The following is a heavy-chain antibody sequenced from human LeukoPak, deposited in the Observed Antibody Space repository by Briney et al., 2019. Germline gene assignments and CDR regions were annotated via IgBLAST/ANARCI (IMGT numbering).Heavy chain of an antibody. V-gene: IGHV4-38-2*02. CDR3: ARDGVAAADTTYWYFDL. J-gene: IGHJ2*01. CDR1: GYSISSGYY. CDR2: IYHSGST. D-gene: IGHD6-13*01. Sequence: PSETLSLTCTVSGYSISSGYYWGWIRQPPGKGLEWIGSIYHSGSTYYNPSLKSRVTISVDTSKNQFSLKLSSVTAADTAVYYCARDGVAAADTTYWYFDLWGRGTLVTVSS.